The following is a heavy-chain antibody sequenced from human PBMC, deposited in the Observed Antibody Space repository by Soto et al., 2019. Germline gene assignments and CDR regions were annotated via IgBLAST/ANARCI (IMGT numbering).Heavy chain of an antibody. V-gene: IGHV3-73*01. J-gene: IGHJ6*02. CDR2: IRGKTDTYAT. CDR1: GFTFSGSS. CDR3: TKRIGAYAMDV. Sequence: LRLSCAASGFTFSGSSMHWVRQASGKGLEWVGRIRGKTDTYATAYAAPVRGRFTISRDDSKNTAYLQMNSLKTEDTAVYFCTKRIGAYAMDVWGQGTTVPVYS. D-gene: IGHD6-13*01.